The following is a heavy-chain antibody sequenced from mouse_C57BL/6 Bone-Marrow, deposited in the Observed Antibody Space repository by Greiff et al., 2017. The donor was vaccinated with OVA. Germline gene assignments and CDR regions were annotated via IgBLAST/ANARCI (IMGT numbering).Heavy chain of an antibody. Sequence: QVQLQQSGPGLVQPSQSLSITCTVSGFSLTSYGVHWVRQSPGKGLEWLGVIWSGGSTDYNAAFISRLSISKDNSKSQVFFKMNSLQADDTAIYYCARNPVAHWYFDVWGTGTTVTVSS. CDR2: IWSGGST. V-gene: IGHV2-2*01. CDR1: GFSLTSYG. CDR3: ARNPVAHWYFDV. J-gene: IGHJ1*03. D-gene: IGHD1-1*01.